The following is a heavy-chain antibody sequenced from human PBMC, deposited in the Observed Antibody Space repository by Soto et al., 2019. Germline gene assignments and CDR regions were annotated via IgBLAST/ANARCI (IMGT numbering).Heavy chain of an antibody. V-gene: IGHV1-3*01. CDR3: ARGRSGIEKAARPDYYYYMDV. Sequence: ASVKVSCKASGYTFTSYAMHWVRQAPGQRLEWMGWINAGNGNTKYSQKFQGRVTITRDTSASTAYMELSSLRSEDTAVYYCARGRSGIEKAARPDYYYYMDVWGKGTTVTVSS. CDR1: GYTFTSYA. D-gene: IGHD6-6*01. J-gene: IGHJ6*03. CDR2: INAGNGNT.